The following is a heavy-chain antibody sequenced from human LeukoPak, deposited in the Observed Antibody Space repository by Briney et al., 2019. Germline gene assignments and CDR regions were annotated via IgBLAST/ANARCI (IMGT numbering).Heavy chain of an antibody. Sequence: GGSLRLSWAASGFSLTRFSMHWVRQAPGKGLEWVAFIRYDGSDTNYADSVKGRFIISRDTVKSTLYLQMNSLGPEDTAVYYCVRGDEVDYWGQGTLVTVFS. CDR2: IRYDGSDT. D-gene: IGHD3-16*01. CDR3: VRGDEVDY. J-gene: IGHJ4*02. CDR1: GFSLTRFS. V-gene: IGHV3-30*02.